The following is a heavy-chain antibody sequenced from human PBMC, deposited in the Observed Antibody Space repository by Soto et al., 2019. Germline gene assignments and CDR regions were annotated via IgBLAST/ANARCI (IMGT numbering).Heavy chain of an antibody. V-gene: IGHV1-69*02. CDR3: ATEGYCSGGSCVDY. CDR2: IIPILGIA. J-gene: IGHJ4*02. Sequence: SVKVSCKASGGTFSSYTISWVRQAPGQGLEWMGRIIPILGIANYAQKFQGRVTITADKSTSTAYMELGSLRSEDTAVYYCATEGYCSGGSCVDYWGQGTLVTVSS. D-gene: IGHD2-15*01. CDR1: GGTFSSYT.